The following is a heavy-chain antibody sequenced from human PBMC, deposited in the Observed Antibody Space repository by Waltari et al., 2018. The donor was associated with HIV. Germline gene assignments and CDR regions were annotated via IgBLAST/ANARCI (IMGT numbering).Heavy chain of an antibody. V-gene: IGHV4-39*07. D-gene: IGHD4-4*01. CDR3: AGAFHDYSFPDYYYGMDV. Sequence: QLQLQESGPGLVKPSETLSPTCTVSGDSISRSSYYWGWIRKPPGKGREWIGSIYYSGSTYYTPSLKSRVTISVDTSKNQFSLKLSSVTAADTAVYYCAGAFHDYSFPDYYYGMDVWGQGTTVTVSS. J-gene: IGHJ6*02. CDR2: IYYSGST. CDR1: GDSISRSSYY.